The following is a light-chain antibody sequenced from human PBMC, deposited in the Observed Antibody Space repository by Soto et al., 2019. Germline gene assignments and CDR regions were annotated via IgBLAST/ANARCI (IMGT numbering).Light chain of an antibody. CDR2: GAS. V-gene: IGKV3-15*01. CDR3: QQYNNWPSMYT. CDR1: QSVSSN. J-gene: IGKJ2*01. Sequence: EIVMTQSPATLSVSPGERATLSCRASQSVSSNLAWYQQKPGQAPRLLIYGASTRATGIPARFSGSGSGTEFTLTISRLQSEDFAVYYCQQYNNWPSMYTFGQGTKLEIQ.